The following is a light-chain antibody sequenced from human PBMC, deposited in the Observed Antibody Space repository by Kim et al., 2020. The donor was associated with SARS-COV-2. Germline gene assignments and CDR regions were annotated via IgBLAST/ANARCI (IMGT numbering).Light chain of an antibody. CDR2: YDS. J-gene: IGLJ2*01. CDR1: NIGSKS. V-gene: IGLV3-21*04. Sequence: SYELTQPPSVSVAPGKTARITCGGNNIGSKSVHWYQQKPGQAPVLVIYYDSDRPSGIPERFPGSNSGNTATLTISRVEAGDEADYYCQVWDSSSDHLVVFGGGTKVTVL. CDR3: QVWDSSSDHLVV.